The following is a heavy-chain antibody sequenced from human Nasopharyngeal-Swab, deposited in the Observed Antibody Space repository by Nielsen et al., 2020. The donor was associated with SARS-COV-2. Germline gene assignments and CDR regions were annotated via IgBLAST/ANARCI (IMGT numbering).Heavy chain of an antibody. CDR3: ARGGIVAATHTDFDN. V-gene: IGHV3-33*01. CDR2: IWYAGSNK. CDR1: GFTFSNYG. Sequence: GESLKISCAASGFTFSNYGMHWVRQAPGKGLEWVAVIWYAGSNKYYADSVKGRFTISRDNSKNTLHLQMNSLRAEDTAVYYCARGGIVAATHTDFDNWGQGTLVTVSS. D-gene: IGHD2-15*01. J-gene: IGHJ4*02.